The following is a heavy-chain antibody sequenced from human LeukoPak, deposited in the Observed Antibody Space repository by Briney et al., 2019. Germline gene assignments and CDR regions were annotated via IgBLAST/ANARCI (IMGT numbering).Heavy chain of an antibody. CDR2: IYSGGST. V-gene: IGHV3-53*01. D-gene: IGHD3-22*01. J-gene: IGHJ4*02. CDR1: GFTVSSNY. CDR3: AKGGRCYDSSGYSVPDY. Sequence: PGGSLRLSCAASGFTVSSNYMSWVRQAPGKGLEWVSVIYSGGSTYYADSVKGRFTISRDNSKNTLYLQMNSLRAEDTAVYYCAKGGRCYDSSGYSVPDYWGQGTLVTVSS.